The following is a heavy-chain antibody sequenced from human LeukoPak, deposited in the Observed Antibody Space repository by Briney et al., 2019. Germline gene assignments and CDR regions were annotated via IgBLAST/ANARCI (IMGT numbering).Heavy chain of an antibody. J-gene: IGHJ4*02. V-gene: IGHV1-2*02. D-gene: IGHD2-21*01. CDR3: AREYYSISDY. CDR2: INPNSGGI. Sequence: ASVKVSCKASGYTFTGYLIHWVRQAPGQGLEWMGWINPNSGGINYAQKFQGRVTMTRDTSISTAYMELSRLTSDDTAVNYCAREYYSISDYWGQGALVTVSS. CDR1: GYTFTGYL.